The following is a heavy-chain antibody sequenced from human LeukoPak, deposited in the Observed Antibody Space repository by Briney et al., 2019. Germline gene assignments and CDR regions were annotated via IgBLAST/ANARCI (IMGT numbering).Heavy chain of an antibody. Sequence: SETMSLTCAVYGGSFSGYYWSWIRQPPGKGLEWIGEINHSGSTNYNPSLKSRVTISVDTSKNQFSLKLSSVTAADTAVYYCARGDFWSGSVIDYWGQGTLVTVSS. V-gene: IGHV4-34*01. J-gene: IGHJ4*02. CDR1: GGSFSGYY. CDR3: ARGDFWSGSVIDY. D-gene: IGHD3-3*01. CDR2: INHSGST.